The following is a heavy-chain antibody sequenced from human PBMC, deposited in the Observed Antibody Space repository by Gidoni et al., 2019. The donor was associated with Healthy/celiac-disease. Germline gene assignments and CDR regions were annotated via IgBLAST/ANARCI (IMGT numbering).Heavy chain of an antibody. V-gene: IGHV3-30-3*01. CDR1: GFPFSSYA. J-gene: IGHJ4*02. CDR3: ARGLGELSSHFDY. Sequence: QVQLVESGGGVVQPGRSLRLSCAASGFPFSSYAMHWVRQAPGKGLEWVAGISYDGSNKYYADSVKGRFTISRDNSKNTLYLQMNSLRAEDTAVYYCARGLGELSSHFDYWGQGTLVTVSS. CDR2: ISYDGSNK. D-gene: IGHD3-16*02.